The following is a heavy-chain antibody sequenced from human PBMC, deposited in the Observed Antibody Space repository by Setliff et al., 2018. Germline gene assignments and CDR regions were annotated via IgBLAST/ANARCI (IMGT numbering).Heavy chain of an antibody. J-gene: IGHJ6*02. D-gene: IGHD3-22*01. Sequence: SETLSLTCAVYGGSFSSHFCRWIRQPPGKGLEWIGSICYSGSTNYNPSLKSRVTISVDTSKNQFSLKLSSVTAADTAVYYCAREGSYDSIRFYGMDVWGQGTTVTVSS. CDR1: GGSFSSHF. CDR3: AREGSYDSIRFYGMDV. CDR2: ICYSGST. V-gene: IGHV4-59*11.